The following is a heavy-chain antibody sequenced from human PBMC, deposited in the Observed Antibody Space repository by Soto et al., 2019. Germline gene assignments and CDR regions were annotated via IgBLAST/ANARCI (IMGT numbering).Heavy chain of an antibody. CDR3: AGGPNSNSWGFA. V-gene: IGHV3-66*01. D-gene: IGHD3-16*01. J-gene: IGHJ5*02. Sequence: QLVESGGALVQPGGSLRLSCAASGFTVSNNYMSWVRQAPGKGLEWASLIYSGGSTKSADSVKGRFTISRDSSKNTVYLQMNSLRAEDTAVYYCAGGPNSNSWGFAWGQGTLVTVSS. CDR1: GFTVSNNY. CDR2: IYSGGST.